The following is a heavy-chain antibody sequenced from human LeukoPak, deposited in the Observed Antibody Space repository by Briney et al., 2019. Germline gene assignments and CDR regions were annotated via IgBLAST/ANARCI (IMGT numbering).Heavy chain of an antibody. CDR3: ARGQGYCTNGVCFNWFDP. D-gene: IGHD2-8*01. V-gene: IGHV7-4-1*02. J-gene: IGHJ5*02. Sequence: GASVKVSCKASGYTFSNYGISWARQAPGQGLEWMGWINTNTGNPTYAQGFTGRFVFSLDTSVSTAYLQISSLKAEDTAVYYCARGQGYCTNGVCFNWFDPWGQGTLVTVSS. CDR1: GYTFSNYG. CDR2: INTNTGNP.